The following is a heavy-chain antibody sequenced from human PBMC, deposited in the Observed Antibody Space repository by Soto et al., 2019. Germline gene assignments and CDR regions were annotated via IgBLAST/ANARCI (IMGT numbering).Heavy chain of an antibody. V-gene: IGHV4-30-4*01. D-gene: IGHD4-17*01. CDR3: ARDQGPEDYLSVFAFDI. CDR2: IYYSGST. Sequence: KTSETLSLTCTVSGGSISSGDYYWSWISQPPGKGLEWIGYIYYSGSTYYNPPLKSRVTISVDTSKNQFSLKLSSVTAADTAVYYCARDQGPEDYLSVFAFDIWGQGTMVTVSS. J-gene: IGHJ3*02. CDR1: GGSISSGDYY.